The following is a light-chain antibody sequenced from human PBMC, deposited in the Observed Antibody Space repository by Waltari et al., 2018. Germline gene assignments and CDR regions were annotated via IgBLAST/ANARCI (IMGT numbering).Light chain of an antibody. CDR1: SSDVGGYNY. CDR2: DVS. CDR3: SSYISSSTLEL. Sequence: QSALTQPASVSGSPGQSITISCTGTSSDVGGYNYVSWYQQHTGEAPKLMIYDVSNRPSGVSNRFSGSKSGNTASLTISGLQAEDEADYYCSSYISSSTLELFGGGTSLTVL. V-gene: IGLV2-14*03. J-gene: IGLJ2*01.